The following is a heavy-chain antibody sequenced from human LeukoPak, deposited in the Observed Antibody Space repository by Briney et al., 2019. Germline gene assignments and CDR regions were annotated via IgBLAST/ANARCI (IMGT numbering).Heavy chain of an antibody. J-gene: IGHJ4*02. CDR2: ISGSGGST. V-gene: IGHV3-23*01. Sequence: GGSLRLYCAASGFTFSSYAMSWVRQAPGKGLEWVSAISGSGGSTYYADSVKGRFTISRDNSKYTLYLQMNSLRAEDTAVYYCARREYYDILTGVGGYWGQRTLVTVSS. CDR1: GFTFSSYA. CDR3: ARREYYDILTGVGGY. D-gene: IGHD3-9*01.